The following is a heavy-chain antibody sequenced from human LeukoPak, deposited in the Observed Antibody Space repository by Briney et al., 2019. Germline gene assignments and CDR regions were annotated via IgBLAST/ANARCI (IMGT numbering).Heavy chain of an antibody. D-gene: IGHD2-2*02. CDR2: INHSGST. CDR3: ARARLMYCSSTSCYKRGWFDP. Sequence: SETLSLTCAVYGGSFSGYYWSWIRQPPGKGLEWIGEINHSGSTNYNPSLKSRVTISVDTSKNQFSLKLSSVTAADTAVYYCARARLMYCSSTSCYKRGWFDPWGQGTRVTVSS. J-gene: IGHJ5*02. CDR1: GGSFSGYY. V-gene: IGHV4-34*01.